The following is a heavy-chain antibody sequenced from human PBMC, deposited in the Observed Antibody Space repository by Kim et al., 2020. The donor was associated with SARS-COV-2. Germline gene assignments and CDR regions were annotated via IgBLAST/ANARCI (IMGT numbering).Heavy chain of an antibody. V-gene: IGHV1-3*01. Sequence: NTRYSQKFQARVSITRDTSATTAYLELSGLRSEDTAVYDCAREAVAGSFDYWGQGTLVTVSS. CDR3: AREAVAGSFDY. CDR2: NT. D-gene: IGHD6-19*01. J-gene: IGHJ4*02.